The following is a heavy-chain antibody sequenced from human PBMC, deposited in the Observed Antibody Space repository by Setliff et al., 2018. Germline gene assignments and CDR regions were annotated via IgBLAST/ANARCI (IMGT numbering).Heavy chain of an antibody. CDR3: ARHPLYDSSGYPDY. J-gene: IGHJ4*02. V-gene: IGHV5-51*01. D-gene: IGHD3-22*01. CDR2: IHPSNSDT. CDR1: GYSFTDYW. Sequence: GESLKISCKGSGYSFTDYWIGWVRQMPGEGLEWMGIIHPSNSDTVYSPSFQGQVTISADKSISTAYLQWSSLKASDTAMYYCARHPLYDSSGYPDYWGQGTLVTVSS.